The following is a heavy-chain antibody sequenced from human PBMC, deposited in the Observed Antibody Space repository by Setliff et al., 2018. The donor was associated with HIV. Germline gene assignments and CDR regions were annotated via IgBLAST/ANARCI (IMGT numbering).Heavy chain of an antibody. V-gene: IGHV1-2*06. CDR2: INPSSAAA. CDR1: GYTFTSYF. J-gene: IGHJ3*02. CDR3: ARDDGFDI. Sequence: ASVKVSCKAAGYTFTSYFLHWVRQAPGQGLEWMGRINPSSAAANYAQKFQGRVSMTRDTSISTAYMELSRLRSDDTAVYYCARDDGFDIWGQGTMVTVSS.